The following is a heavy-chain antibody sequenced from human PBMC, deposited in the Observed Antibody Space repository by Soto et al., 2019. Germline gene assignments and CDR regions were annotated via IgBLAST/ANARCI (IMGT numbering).Heavy chain of an antibody. Sequence: QEELQESGPGLVKPSQTLSLTCTVSGGSISSGDYYWSWIRQPPGKGLEWIGYIYYSGSTYYNPSLKSRVTISVDTSKNQFSLKLSSVTAADTAVYYCASTSSRYFDWLLPFDYWGQGTLVTVSS. CDR3: ASTSSRYFDWLLPFDY. D-gene: IGHD3-9*01. CDR1: GGSISSGDYY. CDR2: IYYSGST. J-gene: IGHJ4*02. V-gene: IGHV4-30-4*01.